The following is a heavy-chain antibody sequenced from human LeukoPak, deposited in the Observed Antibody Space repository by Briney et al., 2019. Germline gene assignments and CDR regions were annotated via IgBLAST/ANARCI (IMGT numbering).Heavy chain of an antibody. D-gene: IGHD5-12*01. V-gene: IGHV3-23*01. Sequence: GGSLRLSCSASGFTFSSYAMSWVRQAPGKGLEWVSGVSGSGGSTYYADSVKGRFTISRDNSKNTLYLQMNSLRAKDTAVYYCAKDLDIVATITGNWGQGTLVTVSS. J-gene: IGHJ4*02. CDR3: AKDLDIVATITGN. CDR2: VSGSGGST. CDR1: GFTFSSYA.